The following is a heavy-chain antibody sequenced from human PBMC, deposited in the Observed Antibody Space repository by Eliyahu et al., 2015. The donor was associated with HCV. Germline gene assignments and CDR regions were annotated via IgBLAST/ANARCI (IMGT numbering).Heavy chain of an antibody. Sequence: QVTLKESGPVLVKPTETLTLTCTVSGFSLSNTRMGVSWIRQPPGKALEWLAHMXSNDERSYNISLKSRLIISQDTSKSQVVLTMTNMDPVDTATYFCARVLDYGGNFFYFDYWGQGTLVTVSS. CDR1: GFSLSNTRMG. D-gene: IGHD4-23*01. CDR3: ARVLDYGGNFFYFDY. V-gene: IGHV2-26*01. CDR2: MXSNDER. J-gene: IGHJ4*02.